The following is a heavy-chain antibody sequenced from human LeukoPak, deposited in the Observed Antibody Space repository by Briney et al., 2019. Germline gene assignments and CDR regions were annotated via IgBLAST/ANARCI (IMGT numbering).Heavy chain of an antibody. Sequence: SETLSLTCGVSDYSIISDYYWGWIRQPPGKGLEWIGSIYHSGTAYYNPSLNSRVTISVDTSKNQFSLKLNSVTAADTAVSYCASVWGYTYGYFDYWGQGTLVTVSS. CDR1: DYSIISDYY. J-gene: IGHJ4*02. CDR3: ASVWGYTYGYFDY. V-gene: IGHV4-38-2*01. D-gene: IGHD3-16*01. CDR2: IYHSGTA.